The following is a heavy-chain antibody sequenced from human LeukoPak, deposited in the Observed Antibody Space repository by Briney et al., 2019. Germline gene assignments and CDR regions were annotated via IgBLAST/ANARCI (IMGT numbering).Heavy chain of an antibody. CDR2: ISSSSLYI. V-gene: IGHV3-21*01. D-gene: IGHD4-17*01. Sequence: GGSLRLSCGASGFTFSRYSMNWVRQAPGRGLEWVSSISSSSLYIYYADSVKGRFTISRDNAKNSLFLQMNSLRAEDTAVYYCARVPSTTTLRAPLDYWGQGTLVTVSS. CDR1: GFTFSRYS. J-gene: IGHJ4*02. CDR3: ARVPSTTTLRAPLDY.